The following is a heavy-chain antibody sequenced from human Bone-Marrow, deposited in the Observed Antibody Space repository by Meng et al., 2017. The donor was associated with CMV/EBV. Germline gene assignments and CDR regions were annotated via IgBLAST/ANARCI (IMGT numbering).Heavy chain of an antibody. CDR2: ISSSGSTI. CDR3: ARERSGYYFDP. Sequence: GESLKISCAASGFTFSDYYMSWIRQAPGKGLEWVSYISSSGSTIYYADSVKGRFTISRDNAKNSLYLQMNSLRAEDTAVYYCARERSGYYFDPWVQGTLVTVSS. J-gene: IGHJ5*02. V-gene: IGHV3-11*04. D-gene: IGHD3-3*01. CDR1: GFTFSDYY.